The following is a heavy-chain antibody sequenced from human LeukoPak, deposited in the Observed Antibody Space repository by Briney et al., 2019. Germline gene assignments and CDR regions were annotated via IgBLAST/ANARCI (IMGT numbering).Heavy chain of an antibody. Sequence: ASVKVSCKAPGGTFSSYAISWVRQAPGQGLEWMGGIIPIFGTANYAQKFQGRVTITADESTSTAYMELSSLRSEDTAVYYCARGRDTCGTSCYVQNWFDPWGQGTLVTVSS. D-gene: IGHD2-2*01. CDR2: IIPIFGTA. CDR3: ARGRDTCGTSCYVQNWFDP. CDR1: GGTFSSYA. J-gene: IGHJ5*02. V-gene: IGHV1-69*01.